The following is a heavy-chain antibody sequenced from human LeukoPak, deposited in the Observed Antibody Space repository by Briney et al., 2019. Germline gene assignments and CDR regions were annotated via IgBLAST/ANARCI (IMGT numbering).Heavy chain of an antibody. CDR1: GYSIGSGYF. Sequence: SETLSLTCAVSGYSIGSGYFWGWIHQPPGKGLEWIGSIHHSGSTYYNPSLKSRVTISIDTSKNQFSLKLSSVTAADTAVYYCARDLPYDILTGSLLWGQGTMVTVSS. CDR2: IHHSGST. J-gene: IGHJ3*01. CDR3: ARDLPYDILTGSLL. D-gene: IGHD3-9*01. V-gene: IGHV4-38-2*02.